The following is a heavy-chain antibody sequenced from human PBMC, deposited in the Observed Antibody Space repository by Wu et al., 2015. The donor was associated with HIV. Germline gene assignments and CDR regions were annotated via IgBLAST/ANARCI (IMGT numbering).Heavy chain of an antibody. CDR2: LNPNRGDT. V-gene: IGHV1-2*02. CDR3: ARGLRGFTVGYVLDNEKFRMDV. J-gene: IGHJ6*02. Sequence: QVQLMQSGAEVKKPGASVRVSCKASGYIFSDYYIHWVRQAPGQGLEWMGWLNPNRGDTNSPQRFGGRVTLTRDTSVSTAYIEVNSLTSDDTAVYYCARGLRGFTVGYVLDNEKFRMDVWGQGTTVIVSS. D-gene: IGHD5-12*01. CDR1: GYIFSDYY.